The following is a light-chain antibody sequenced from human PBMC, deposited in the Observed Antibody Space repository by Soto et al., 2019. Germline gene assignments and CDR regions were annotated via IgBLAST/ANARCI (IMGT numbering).Light chain of an antibody. Sequence: DIQMTQSPSSLSASVGDRVSVTCRASQSISTFLNWYQQRPGEAPKLLIYAASSLQCGVPSRFSGSGSRADFTLTIGSLQPEDFATYYCQQSYTTPRTFGQGTKVEVK. CDR1: QSISTF. CDR3: QQSYTTPRT. CDR2: AAS. V-gene: IGKV1-39*01. J-gene: IGKJ1*01.